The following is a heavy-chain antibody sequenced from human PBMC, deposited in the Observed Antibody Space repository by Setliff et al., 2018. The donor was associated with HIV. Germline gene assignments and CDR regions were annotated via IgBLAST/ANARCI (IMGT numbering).Heavy chain of an antibody. Sequence: ASVKVSCKASSYTFTRYGISWVRQAPGQGLEWMGWISGYNGNTKYAQSFQGRVAMTTETSTSTAYMELRSLRSDDTAVYYCARADYYDSSGPTYFDYWGQGTLVTVSS. J-gene: IGHJ4*02. CDR3: ARADYYDSSGPTYFDY. CDR1: SYTFTRYG. CDR2: ISGYNGNT. D-gene: IGHD3-22*01. V-gene: IGHV1-18*01.